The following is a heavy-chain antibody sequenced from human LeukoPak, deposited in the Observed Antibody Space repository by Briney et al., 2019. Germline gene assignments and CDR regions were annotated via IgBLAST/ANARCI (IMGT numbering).Heavy chain of an antibody. CDR3: ARGYSSGWPTYYYGMDV. J-gene: IGHJ6*02. V-gene: IGHV4-59*01. D-gene: IGHD6-19*01. CDR2: IYYSGST. Sequence: SETLSLTCAVYGGSFSSYYWSWIRQPPGKGLEWIGYIYYSGSTNYNPSLKSRVTISVDTSKNQFSLKLSSVTAADTAVYYCARGYSSGWPTYYYGMDVWGQGTTVTVSS. CDR1: GGSFSSYY.